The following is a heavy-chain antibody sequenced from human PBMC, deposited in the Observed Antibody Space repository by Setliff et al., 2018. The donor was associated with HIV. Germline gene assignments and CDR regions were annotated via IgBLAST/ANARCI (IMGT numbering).Heavy chain of an antibody. CDR2: IYSGGST. Sequence: SETLSLTCTVSGGSISGYYWSWIRQAPGKGLEWMGYIYSGGSTNYNPSLKSRVTISEDTSKNQFSLKLRSVTAADTAVYYCARKGNWNYPYDYWGPGTLVTVSS. J-gene: IGHJ4*02. CDR1: GGSISGYY. V-gene: IGHV4-4*09. CDR3: ARKGNWNYPYDY. D-gene: IGHD1-7*01.